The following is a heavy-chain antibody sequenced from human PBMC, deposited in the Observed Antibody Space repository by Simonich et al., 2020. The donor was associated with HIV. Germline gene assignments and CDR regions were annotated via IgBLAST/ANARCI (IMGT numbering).Heavy chain of an antibody. D-gene: IGHD3-3*01. Sequence: QVQLQQWGAGLLKHSETLSLTCAVYGGSISGYYWSWIRQPPGKGLEWIGEINHSGNTNDKSSLNSRAPISVDKSKNQFSLKLSSVTAADTAIYYCARRDRELILYFDYWGQGNLVTVSS. CDR1: GGSISGYY. CDR3: ARRDRELILYFDY. J-gene: IGHJ4*02. V-gene: IGHV4-34*04. CDR2: INHSGNT.